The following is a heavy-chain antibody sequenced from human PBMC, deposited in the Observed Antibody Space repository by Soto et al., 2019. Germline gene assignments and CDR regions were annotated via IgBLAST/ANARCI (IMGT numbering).Heavy chain of an antibody. D-gene: IGHD2-15*01. CDR1: GFTFSTYS. CDR3: ARDLRSYSGPNTFDI. J-gene: IGHJ3*02. V-gene: IGHV3-21*01. CDR2: ISSSRSYI. Sequence: LRLSCAASGFTFSTYSMNWVRQAPGKGLEWVSCISSSRSYIYYADSVKGRFTISRDNAKNSLYLQMNSLRAEDTAVYYCARDLRSYSGPNTFDIWGQGTMVTVSS.